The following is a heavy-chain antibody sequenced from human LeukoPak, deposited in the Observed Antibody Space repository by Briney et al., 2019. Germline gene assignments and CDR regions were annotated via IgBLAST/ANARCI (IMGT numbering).Heavy chain of an antibody. CDR3: AKDGESTGAADV. V-gene: IGHV3-30*18. CDR2: ISYDGSNK. CDR1: GFTFSSYG. J-gene: IGHJ6*04. D-gene: IGHD4-17*01. Sequence: PGGSLRLSCAASGFTFSSYGMHWVRQAPGKGLEWVAVISYDGSNKYYADFVKGRFTISRDNSKNTLYLQMNSLRAEDTAVYYCAKDGESTGAADVWGKGTTVTVSS.